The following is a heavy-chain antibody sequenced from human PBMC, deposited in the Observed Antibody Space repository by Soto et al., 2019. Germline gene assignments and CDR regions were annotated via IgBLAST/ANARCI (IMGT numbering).Heavy chain of an antibody. D-gene: IGHD5-18*01. Sequence: ASVKVSCKASGYTFTSYGISWVRQAPGQGLEWMGWISAYNGNTNYAQKLQGRVTMTTDTSTSTAYMELRSLRSDDTAAYYRARDPGTGYSYGTDGFYYYYGMDVWGQGTTVTV. CDR2: ISAYNGNT. V-gene: IGHV1-18*01. CDR1: GYTFTSYG. CDR3: ARDPGTGYSYGTDGFYYYYGMDV. J-gene: IGHJ6*02.